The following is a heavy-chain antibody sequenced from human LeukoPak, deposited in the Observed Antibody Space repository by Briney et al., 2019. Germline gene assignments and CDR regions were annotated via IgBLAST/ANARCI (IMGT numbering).Heavy chain of an antibody. CDR1: GYTFTSYG. CDR3: ARDGCSSTSCYMWYYYYGMDV. V-gene: IGHV1-18*01. D-gene: IGHD2-2*02. CDR2: ISAYNGNT. Sequence: ASVKVSCKASGYTFTSYGISWVRQAPGQGLEWMGWISAYNGNTNYAQKLQGRVTMTTDTSTSTAYTELRSLRSDDTAVYYCARDGCSSTSCYMWYYYYGMDVWGQGTTVTVSS. J-gene: IGHJ6*02.